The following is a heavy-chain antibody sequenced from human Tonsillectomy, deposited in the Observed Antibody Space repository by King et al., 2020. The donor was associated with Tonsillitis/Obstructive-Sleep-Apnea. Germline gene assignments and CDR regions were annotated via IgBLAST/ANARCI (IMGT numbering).Heavy chain of an antibody. Sequence: VQLVESGGGLVQPGGSLRLSCAASGFTFSNYWVYWVRQAPGKGLEWVANIKQDGSDKYYVDSVKGRFTISRDNAKNSLYLQMNSLRAEDTAVYYCARDKDGAWYVDLRGRGTMVTVSS. CDR1: GFTFSNYW. CDR3: ARDKDGAWYVDL. D-gene: IGHD3-10*01. J-gene: IGHJ2*01. V-gene: IGHV3-7*03. CDR2: IKQDGSDK.